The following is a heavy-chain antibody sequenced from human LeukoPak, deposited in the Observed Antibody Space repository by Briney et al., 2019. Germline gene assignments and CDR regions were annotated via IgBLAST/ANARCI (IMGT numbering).Heavy chain of an antibody. CDR2: IYTSGSI. D-gene: IGHD3-10*01. CDR3: ARDSGTTGEVKFDP. J-gene: IGHJ5*02. CDR1: GGSISSYY. V-gene: IGHV4-4*07. Sequence: SETLSLTCTVSGGSISSYYWSWIRQPAGKGLEWIGRIYTSGSITYNPSLKSRVSMSVDTSKNQCSLKLSSVTAADTAVYYCARDSGTTGEVKFDPWGQGTLVTVSS.